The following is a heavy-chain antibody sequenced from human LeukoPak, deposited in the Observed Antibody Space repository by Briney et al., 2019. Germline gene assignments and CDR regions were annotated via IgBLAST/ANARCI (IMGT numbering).Heavy chain of an antibody. CDR3: ARGDRAVTGVFGQDY. CDR1: GFTFSSYA. Sequence: PGGSLRLSCAASGFTFSSYAMSWVRQAPGKGLEWVSAISGSGGSTYYADSVKGRFTISRDNSKNTLYLQMNSLRAEDTAVYYCARGDRAVTGVFGQDYWGQGTLVTVS. J-gene: IGHJ4*02. CDR2: ISGSGGST. V-gene: IGHV3-23*01. D-gene: IGHD3-10*01.